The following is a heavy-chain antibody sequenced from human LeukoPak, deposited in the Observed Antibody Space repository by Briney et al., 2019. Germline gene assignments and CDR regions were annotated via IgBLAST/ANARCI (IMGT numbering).Heavy chain of an antibody. CDR3: ARPLYYYDSSGYYWGTHYYFDY. J-gene: IGHJ4*02. CDR1: GYTFTGYY. D-gene: IGHD3-22*01. V-gene: IGHV1-2*02. Sequence: GASVKVSCKASGYTFTGYYMHWVRQAPGQGLEWMGWINPNSGGTNYAQKFQGRVTMTRDTSISTAYMELSRLRSDDTAVYYCARPLYYYDSSGYYWGTHYYFDYWGQGTLVTVSS. CDR2: INPNSGGT.